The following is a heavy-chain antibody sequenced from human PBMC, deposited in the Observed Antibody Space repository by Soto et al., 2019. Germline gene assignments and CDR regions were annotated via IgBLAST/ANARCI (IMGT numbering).Heavy chain of an antibody. V-gene: IGHV1-18*04. J-gene: IGHJ4*02. Sequence: ASVKVSCKASGYTFSSNRIHWVRQAPGQGLEWMGLITPFNGDTSYAQKFQGRVTMTKDTSTSTVFMEPRSLRFDETAVYYCARVSVVVGATIXSWGKGTLVTVXS. CDR2: ITPFNGDT. D-gene: IGHD2-15*01. CDR3: ARVSVVVGATIXS. CDR1: GYTFSSNR.